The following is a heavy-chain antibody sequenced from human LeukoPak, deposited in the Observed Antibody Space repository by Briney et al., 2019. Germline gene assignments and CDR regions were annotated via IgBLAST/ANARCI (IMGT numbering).Heavy chain of an antibody. Sequence: ASVKVSCKASGYTFTSYGISWERQAPGQGLEWMGWISAYNGNTNYAQKLQGRVTMTTDTSTSTAYMELRSLRSDDTAVYYCARDSGVLMVYAIRGLLDYWGQGTLVTVSS. CDR2: ISAYNGNT. CDR3: ARDSGVLMVYAIRGLLDY. V-gene: IGHV1-18*01. CDR1: GYTFTSYG. D-gene: IGHD2-8*01. J-gene: IGHJ4*02.